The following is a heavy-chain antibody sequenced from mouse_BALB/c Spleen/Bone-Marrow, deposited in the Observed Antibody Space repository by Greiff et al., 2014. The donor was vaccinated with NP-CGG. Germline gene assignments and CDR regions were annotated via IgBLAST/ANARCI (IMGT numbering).Heavy chain of an antibody. CDR2: IYPGDGDT. J-gene: IGHJ4*01. V-gene: IGHV1-87*01. CDR1: GYTFTSYW. Sequence: QVQLQQSGAELARPGASVKLSCKASGYTFTSYWMQWVKQRPGQGLEWIGAIYPGDGDTRYTQKFKGKATLTADKSSSTAYMQLSSLASEDSAVYYCARWGNSYAMDYWVKEPQSPSPQ. CDR3: ARWGNSYAMDY. D-gene: IGHD2-1*01.